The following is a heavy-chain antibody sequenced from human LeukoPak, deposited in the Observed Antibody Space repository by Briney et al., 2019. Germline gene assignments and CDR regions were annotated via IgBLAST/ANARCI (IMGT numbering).Heavy chain of an antibody. V-gene: IGHV4-4*07. CDR3: ARVAAAGTGPDY. CDR2: IYTSGST. J-gene: IGHJ4*02. CDR1: GGSISTYY. Sequence: SETLSLTCTVSGGSISTYYWSWIRQPAGKGLEWIGRIYTSGSTNYNPSLKSRVTISVDTSKNQFSLKLSSVTAAGTAVYYCARVAAAGTGPDYWGQGTLVTVSS. D-gene: IGHD6-13*01.